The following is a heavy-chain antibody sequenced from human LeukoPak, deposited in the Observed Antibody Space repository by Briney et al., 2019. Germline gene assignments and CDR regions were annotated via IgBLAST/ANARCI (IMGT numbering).Heavy chain of an antibody. CDR2: IYTRGST. J-gene: IGHJ3*02. CDR1: GGSINNYY. CDR3: ARGRYCSADICSGGDAFDI. V-gene: IGHV4-4*07. D-gene: IGHD2-15*01. Sequence: PSETLSLTCTVSGGSINNYYWSWIRQPAGKGLEWIGRIYTRGSTNYNPSLKSRVTMSVDTTKNQFSLKLSSVTAADTAVYYCARGRYCSADICSGGDAFDIWGQGTMVSVSS.